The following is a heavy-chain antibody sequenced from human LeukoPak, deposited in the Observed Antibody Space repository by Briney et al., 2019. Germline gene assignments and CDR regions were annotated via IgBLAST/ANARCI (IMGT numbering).Heavy chain of an antibody. CDR3: ARVLIGSSSFDP. Sequence: GASVKVSCKASVDTFTGFYIHWVRQAPGQGLEWMGWINPNSGDTNYAQKFQDRITLTRDTSIGTAYMELSALTSDDTAIYYCARVLIGSSSFDPWGQGTLVTVSS. CDR2: INPNSGDT. V-gene: IGHV1-2*02. J-gene: IGHJ5*02. CDR1: VDTFTGFY. D-gene: IGHD6-6*01.